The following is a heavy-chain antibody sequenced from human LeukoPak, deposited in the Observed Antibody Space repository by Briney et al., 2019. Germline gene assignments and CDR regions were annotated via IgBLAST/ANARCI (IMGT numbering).Heavy chain of an antibody. J-gene: IGHJ6*02. V-gene: IGHV3-33*01. D-gene: IGHD3-9*01. CDR2: IWYDGSNK. CDR1: GFTFSSYG. Sequence: PGGSLRLSCAASGFTFSSYGMHWVRQAPGKGLEWVAVIWYDGSNKYYADSVKGRFTISRDNSKNTLYLQMNSLRAEDTAVYYCARDHAYDILTGYYHCYYGMDVWGQGTTVTVSS. CDR3: ARDHAYDILTGYYHCYYGMDV.